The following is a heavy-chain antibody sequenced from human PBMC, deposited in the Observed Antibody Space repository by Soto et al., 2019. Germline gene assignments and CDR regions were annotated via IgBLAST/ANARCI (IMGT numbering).Heavy chain of an antibody. CDR3: ARRVAATRYYYYYYGMDV. Sequence: XESLKISGKGSGYSFTSYWIGWVRQMPGKGLEWMGIIYPGDSDTRYSPSFQGQVTISADKSISTAYLQWSSLKASDTAMYYCARRVAATRYYYYYYGMDVWGQGPTVTVSS. V-gene: IGHV5-51*01. CDR1: GYSFTSYW. J-gene: IGHJ6*02. CDR2: IYPGDSDT. D-gene: IGHD2-15*01.